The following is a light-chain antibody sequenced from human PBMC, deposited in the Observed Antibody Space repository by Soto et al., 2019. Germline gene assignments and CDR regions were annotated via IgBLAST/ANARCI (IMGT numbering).Light chain of an antibody. V-gene: IGLV2-14*01. CDR3: SSYTTSTTPGVL. CDR2: DVN. Sequence: QSALTQPASVSGSPGQSITISCTGTSSDVGGYNYVSWYQHHPGKAPKLLIYDVNNRPSGVSDRFSGSKSGNTASLTISGLQAEDEADYYCSSYTTSTTPGVLFGGGTKLTVL. J-gene: IGLJ2*01. CDR1: SSDVGGYNY.